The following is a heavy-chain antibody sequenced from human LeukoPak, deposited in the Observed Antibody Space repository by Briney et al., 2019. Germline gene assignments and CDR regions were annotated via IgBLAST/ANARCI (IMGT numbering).Heavy chain of an antibody. CDR1: GYTFTGYY. J-gene: IGHJ4*02. V-gene: IGHV1-2*06. CDR2: INPNSGGT. Sequence: ASVKVPCKVSGYTFTGYYMHWVRQAPGQGLEWMGRINPNSGGTNYAQKFQGRVTMTRDTSISTAYMELSRLRSDDTAVYYCAALTGSYYFDYWGQGTLVTVSS. D-gene: IGHD3-9*01. CDR3: AALTGSYYFDY.